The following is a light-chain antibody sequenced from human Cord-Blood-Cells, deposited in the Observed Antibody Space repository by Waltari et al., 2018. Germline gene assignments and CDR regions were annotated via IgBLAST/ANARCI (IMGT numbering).Light chain of an antibody. CDR1: QSVSSN. CDR3: QQYNNWPYT. Sequence: EIVMTQSPATLSVSPGERATLSCRASQSVSSNLAWYQQKPGQAPRLLIYGASTRATGIPARXSGSGSGTEFTLTISSXQSEDFAVYYCQQYNNWPYTFGQGTKLEIK. V-gene: IGKV3-15*01. CDR2: GAS. J-gene: IGKJ2*01.